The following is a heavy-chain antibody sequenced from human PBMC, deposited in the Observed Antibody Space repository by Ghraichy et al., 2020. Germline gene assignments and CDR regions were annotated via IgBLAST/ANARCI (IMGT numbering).Heavy chain of an antibody. CDR3: ARHFPNLGYSYGYGLHYYGMDV. CDR2: IYYSGST. D-gene: IGHD5-18*01. CDR1: GGSISSSSYY. V-gene: IGHV4-39*01. Sequence: SETLSLTCTVSGGSISSSSYYWGWIRQPPGKGLEWIGSIYYSGSTYYNPSLKSRVTISVDTSKNQFSLKLSSVTAADTAVYYCARHFPNLGYSYGYGLHYYGMDVWGQGTTVTVSS. J-gene: IGHJ6*02.